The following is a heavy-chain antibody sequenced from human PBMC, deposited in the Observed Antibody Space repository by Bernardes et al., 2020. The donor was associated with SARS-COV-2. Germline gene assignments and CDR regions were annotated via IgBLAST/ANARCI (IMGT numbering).Heavy chain of an antibody. CDR3: ARIDEVTGRDY. Sequence: GGSLRLSCAASGFTFSTYSMTWVRQAPGKGLEWVSHISGVSGTKYNADSVKGRFTISRDNAKNSLYLLMSSLRDEDTAVYYCARIDEVTGRDYWGQGTLVTVSS. D-gene: IGHD2-21*02. J-gene: IGHJ4*02. V-gene: IGHV3-48*02. CDR1: GFTFSTYS. CDR2: ISGVSGTK.